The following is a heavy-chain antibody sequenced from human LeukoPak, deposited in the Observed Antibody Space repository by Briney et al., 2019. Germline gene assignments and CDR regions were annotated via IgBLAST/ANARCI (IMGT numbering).Heavy chain of an antibody. D-gene: IGHD5-24*01. CDR2: IYYSGST. V-gene: IGHV4-59*01. Sequence: SETLSLTCTVSGGSISSYYGSWIRQPPGKGLEWIGYIYYSGSTNYNPSLKSRVTISVDTSKNQFSLKLSSVTAADTAVYYCARSRDRSNWYFDLWGRGTLVTVSS. CDR3: ARSRDRSNWYFDL. CDR1: GGSISSYY. J-gene: IGHJ2*01.